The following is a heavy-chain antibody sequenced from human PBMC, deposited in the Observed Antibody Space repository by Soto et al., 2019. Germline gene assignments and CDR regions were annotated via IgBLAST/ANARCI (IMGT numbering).Heavy chain of an antibody. CDR3: ANPIPKTGTTFGF. Sequence: GGSLRLSYLASGFTFSNFAMAWVRQAPGEGLEWVSAISGSGDDTFYADSMKGRFTISRDNSKDTLYLQINSLRAEDTAVYYCANPIPKTGTTFGFWGQGT. CDR1: GFTFSNFA. V-gene: IGHV3-23*01. D-gene: IGHD1-1*01. J-gene: IGHJ4*02. CDR2: ISGSGDDT.